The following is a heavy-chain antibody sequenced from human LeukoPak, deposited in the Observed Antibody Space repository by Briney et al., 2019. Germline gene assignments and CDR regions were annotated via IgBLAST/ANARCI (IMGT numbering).Heavy chain of an antibody. Sequence: ETLSLTSAVYGGSFSGYYWSWIRQPPGKGLEWIGEINHSGSTNYNPSLKSRVTISVDTSKNQFSLKLSSVTAADTAVYYCARDGLYSSSPPVAFDIWGQGTMVTVSS. CDR3: ARDGLYSSSPPVAFDI. CDR2: INHSGST. CDR1: GGSFSGYY. J-gene: IGHJ3*02. D-gene: IGHD6-19*01. V-gene: IGHV4-34*01.